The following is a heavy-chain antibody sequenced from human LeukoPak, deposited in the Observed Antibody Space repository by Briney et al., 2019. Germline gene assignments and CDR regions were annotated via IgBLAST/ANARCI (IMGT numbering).Heavy chain of an antibody. Sequence: GGSLRLSCVASGFTFSSYGMHWVRQAPGKGLEWVAVISYDGSDKYYADSVKGRFTISRDNSKNTLYLQMNSLRAEDTAVYYCAKDLCGGDCYPYDSSGLDYWGQGTLVTVSS. CDR3: AKDLCGGDCYPYDSSGLDY. J-gene: IGHJ4*02. D-gene: IGHD2-21*01. CDR1: GFTFSSYG. CDR2: ISYDGSDK. V-gene: IGHV3-30*18.